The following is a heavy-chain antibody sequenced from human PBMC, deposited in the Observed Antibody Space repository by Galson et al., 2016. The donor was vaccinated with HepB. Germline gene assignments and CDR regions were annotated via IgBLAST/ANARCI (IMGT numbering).Heavy chain of an antibody. V-gene: IGHV3-21*04. CDR1: GFTFSSYT. Sequence: SLRLSCAASGFTFSSYTMNWVRQAPGKGLEWVSSISSSNTYIYYAASVKGRFTISRDDAKNSLYLQMNSLRGEDTAVYYCARGIVWSYFDFWGRGTLVTVSS. J-gene: IGHJ2*01. CDR3: ARGIVWSYFDF. CDR2: ISSSNTYI. D-gene: IGHD2-21*01.